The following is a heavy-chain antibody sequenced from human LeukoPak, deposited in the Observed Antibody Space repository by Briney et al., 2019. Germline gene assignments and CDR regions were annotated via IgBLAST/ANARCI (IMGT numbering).Heavy chain of an antibody. D-gene: IGHD3-9*01. V-gene: IGHV3-7*01. CDR3: ARGPGHYDILTGYYFDY. CDR1: GFTFSSYW. J-gene: IGHJ4*02. CDR2: IKQNGSEK. Sequence: GGSLRLSCAASGFTFSSYWMSWVRQAPGKGVEWVANIKQNGSEKYYVDSVKGRFTISRDNAKNSLYLQMNSLRAEDTAVYYCARGPGHYDILTGYYFDYWGQGTLVTVSS.